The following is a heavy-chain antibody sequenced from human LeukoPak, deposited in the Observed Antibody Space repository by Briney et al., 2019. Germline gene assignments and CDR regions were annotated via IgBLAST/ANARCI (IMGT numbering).Heavy chain of an antibody. V-gene: IGHV1-18*01. J-gene: IGHJ6*03. CDR3: ARGPHYCSGGSCHEDYYYMDV. CDR2: ISAHNGNT. Sequence: ASVKVSCKASGYTFTTYIISWVRQAPGQGLEWMGWISAHNGNTNYAQNFQGRITVTTDTSTSTAYMELRSPRSDDTGVYYCARGPHYCSGGSCHEDYYYMDVWGRGTTVTVSS. D-gene: IGHD2-15*01. CDR1: GYTFTTYI.